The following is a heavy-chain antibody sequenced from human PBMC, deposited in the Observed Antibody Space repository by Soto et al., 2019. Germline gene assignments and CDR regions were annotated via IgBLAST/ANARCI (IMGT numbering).Heavy chain of an antibody. CDR2: ISYDGSNK. V-gene: IGHV3-30-3*01. Sequence: LRVSCAASGFTFSSYAMHWVRQAPGKGLEWVAVISYDGSNKYYADSVKGRFTISRDNSKNTLYLQMNSLRAEDTAVYYCAVATIQHYYYGMDVWGQGTTVTVSS. CDR1: GFTFSSYA. J-gene: IGHJ6*02. CDR3: AVATIQHYYYGMDV. D-gene: IGHD5-12*01.